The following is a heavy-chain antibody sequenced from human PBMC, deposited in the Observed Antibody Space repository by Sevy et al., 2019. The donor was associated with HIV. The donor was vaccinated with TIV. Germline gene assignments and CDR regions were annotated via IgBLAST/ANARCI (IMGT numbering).Heavy chain of an antibody. CDR2: IYSSGVT. D-gene: IGHD5-18*01. J-gene: IGHJ3*02. CDR1: GGSIGAYY. CDR3: TRDPGGYSYGPPMGASDI. Sequence: SESLSLTCTVSGGSIGAYYWSWIRQPAGKGLEWIGRIYSSGVTNHNPSLKSRVTMSVDMSKNQISLRLSSVTAADTAVYFCTRDPGGYSYGPPMGASDIWGQGTMVTVSS. V-gene: IGHV4-4*07.